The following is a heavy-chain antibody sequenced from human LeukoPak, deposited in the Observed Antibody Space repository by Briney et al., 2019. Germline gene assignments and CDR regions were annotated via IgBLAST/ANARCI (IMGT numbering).Heavy chain of an antibody. Sequence: ASVKVSCKASGYTFTGYYMHWVRQAPGQGLEWMGWINPNSGGTNYAQKFQGRVTMTRDTSISTAYMELSRLRSDDTAVYYCARVPRMVRGVIGVDYWGQGTLVTVSS. CDR1: GYTFTGYY. CDR2: INPNSGGT. D-gene: IGHD3-10*01. J-gene: IGHJ4*02. V-gene: IGHV1-2*02. CDR3: ARVPRMVRGVIGVDY.